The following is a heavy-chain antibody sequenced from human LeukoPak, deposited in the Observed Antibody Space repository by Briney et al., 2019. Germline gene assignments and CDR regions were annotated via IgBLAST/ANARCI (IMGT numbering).Heavy chain of an antibody. V-gene: IGHV1-69*05. CDR1: GGTFSSYA. J-gene: IGHJ4*02. CDR2: IIPIFGTA. Sequence: SVKVSCKASGGTFSSYAISWVRQAPGQGLEWMGGIIPIFGTANYAQKFQGRGTITTDESTSTAYMELSSLRSEDTAVYYCARDGGSRRGFDYWGQGTLVTVSS. D-gene: IGHD3-16*01. CDR3: ARDGGSRRGFDY.